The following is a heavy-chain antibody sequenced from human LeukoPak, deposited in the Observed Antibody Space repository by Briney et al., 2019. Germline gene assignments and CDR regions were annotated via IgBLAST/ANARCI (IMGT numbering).Heavy chain of an antibody. J-gene: IGHJ5*02. CDR1: GYTFTSYG. Sequence: GASVKVSCKASGYTFTSYGISWVRQAPGQGLEWMGWISVYNGNTNYAQKLQGRVTMTTDTSTSTAYMELRSLRSDDTAVYYCARLAVPVVPAAINWFDPWGQGTLVTVSS. CDR3: ARLAVPVVPAAINWFDP. D-gene: IGHD2-2*01. CDR2: ISVYNGNT. V-gene: IGHV1-18*01.